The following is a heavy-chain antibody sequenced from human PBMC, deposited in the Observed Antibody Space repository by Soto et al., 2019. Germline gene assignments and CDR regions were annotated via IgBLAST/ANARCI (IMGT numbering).Heavy chain of an antibody. V-gene: IGHV2-5*02. Sequence: QITLKESGPTLVKPTQTLTLTCTFSGFSLSTSGVGVGWIRQPPGKALEWLALIYWDDDKRYSPSLKSRLTITKDTSKNQVVLTMTNMDPVETATYYCAHSYYYDSSGYYGRWFDPWGQGTLVTVSS. CDR3: AHSYYYDSSGYYGRWFDP. J-gene: IGHJ5*02. CDR1: GFSLSTSGVG. CDR2: IYWDDDK. D-gene: IGHD3-22*01.